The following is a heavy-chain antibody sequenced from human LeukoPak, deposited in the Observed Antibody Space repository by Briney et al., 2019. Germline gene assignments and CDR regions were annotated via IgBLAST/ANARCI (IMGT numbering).Heavy chain of an antibody. J-gene: IGHJ6*03. CDR3: ARAVQQWPSGGYYYYYYMDV. V-gene: IGHV4-34*01. Sequence: SETLSLTCAVYGGSFSGYYWSWIRQPPGKGLEWIGEINHSGSTNYNPSLKSRVTISVDTSKNQFSLQLNSVTPEDTAVYYCARAVQQWPSGGYYYYYYMDVWGKGTTVTVSS. CDR2: INHSGST. CDR1: GGSFSGYY. D-gene: IGHD6-19*01.